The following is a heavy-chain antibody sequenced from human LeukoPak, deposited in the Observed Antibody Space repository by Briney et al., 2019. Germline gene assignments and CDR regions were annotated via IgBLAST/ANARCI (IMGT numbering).Heavy chain of an antibody. CDR3: ARRLTGPYSGSYYFDY. D-gene: IGHD1-26*01. Sequence: PSETLSLTCTVSGGSISINTYYWDWLRQPQGKGVEWIGSVHFGVITYYNPSLKILVSISVYTSNNHFSLNLISVTAADTTVYYCARRLTGPYSGSYYFDYWGQGTLVTVFS. CDR1: GGSISINTYY. CDR2: VHFGVIT. J-gene: IGHJ4*02. V-gene: IGHV4-39*01.